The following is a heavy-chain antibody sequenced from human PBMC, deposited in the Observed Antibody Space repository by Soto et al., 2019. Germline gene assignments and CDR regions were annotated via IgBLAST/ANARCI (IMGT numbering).Heavy chain of an antibody. Sequence: ASVKVSGKASGYTFTSYAMRWVRQAPGQRLEWMGWINAGNGNTKYSQKFQGRVTITRDTSASTAYMGLSSLRSEDTAVYYCARHGDPYYAFDIWGQETMVTASS. J-gene: IGHJ3*02. CDR2: INAGNGNT. D-gene: IGHD4-17*01. CDR3: ARHGDPYYAFDI. V-gene: IGHV1-3*01. CDR1: GYTFTSYA.